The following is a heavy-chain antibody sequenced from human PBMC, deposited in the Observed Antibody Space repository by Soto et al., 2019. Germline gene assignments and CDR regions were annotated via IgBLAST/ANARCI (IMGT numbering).Heavy chain of an antibody. CDR2: FDPEDGET. J-gene: IGHJ3*02. CDR3: ATDHNYYDSSGYYLYAFDI. D-gene: IGHD3-22*01. CDR1: GYTLTELS. V-gene: IGHV1-24*01. Sequence: ASVKVSCKVSGYTLTELSMHWVRQAPGKGLEWMGGFDPEDGETIYAQKFQGRVTMTEDTSTDTAYMELSSLRSEDTAVYYCATDHNYYDSSGYYLYAFDIWGQGTMVTVSS.